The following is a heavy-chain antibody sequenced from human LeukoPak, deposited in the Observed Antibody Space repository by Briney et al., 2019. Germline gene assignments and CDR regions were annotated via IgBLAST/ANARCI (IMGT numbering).Heavy chain of an antibody. D-gene: IGHD2-15*01. CDR1: GFXFSSYG. CDR2: ISYDGSNN. J-gene: IGHJ5*02. V-gene: IGHV3-30*03. CDR3: ARDSRGYCSGGSCYGLNWFDP. Sequence: GGSLRLSCAASGFXFSSYGIHWVRQAPGKGLEWVAVISYDGSNNYYADSVKGRFTISRDNSKNTLYLQMNSLRAEDTAVYYCARDSRGYCSGGSCYGLNWFDPWGQGTLVTVSS.